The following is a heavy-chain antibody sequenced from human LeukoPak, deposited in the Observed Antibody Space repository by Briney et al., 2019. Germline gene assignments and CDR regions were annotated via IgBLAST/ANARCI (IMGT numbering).Heavy chain of an antibody. CDR1: GFTFSSYG. V-gene: IGHV3-30*18. J-gene: IGHJ4*02. CDR2: TSYDGSNK. D-gene: IGHD6-13*01. Sequence: PGGSLRLSCAASGFTFSSYGMHWVRQAPGKGLEWVAVTSYDGSNKYYADSVKGRFTISRDNSKNTLYLQMNGLRAEDTAVYYCAKASSSWYLGVWGQGTLVTVSS. CDR3: AKASSSWYLGV.